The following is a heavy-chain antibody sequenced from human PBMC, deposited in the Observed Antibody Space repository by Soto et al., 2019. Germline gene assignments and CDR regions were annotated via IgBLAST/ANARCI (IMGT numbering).Heavy chain of an antibody. CDR1: GFTFSSYA. J-gene: IGHJ6*02. V-gene: IGHV3-30-3*01. CDR2: ISYDGSNK. Sequence: QVQLVESGGGVVQPGRSLRLSCAASGFTFSSYAMHWVRQAPGKGLEWVAVISYDGSNKYYADSVKGRFTISRANSKNPLYLPMNRLRAEATAASYCARDRAVLTLYYDCGMDVWGQGTTVTVSS. D-gene: IGHD2-8*01. CDR3: ARDRAVLTLYYDCGMDV.